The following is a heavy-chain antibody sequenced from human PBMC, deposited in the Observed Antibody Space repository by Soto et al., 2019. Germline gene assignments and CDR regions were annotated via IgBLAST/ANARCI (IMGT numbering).Heavy chain of an antibody. V-gene: IGHV1-2*02. CDR3: ATTGGYCSSTSCSPFDY. CDR2: INPNSGGT. D-gene: IGHD2-2*03. CDR1: GYTFTGYY. Sequence: AASVKVSCKASGYTFTGYYMHWVRQAPGQGLEWMGWINPNSGGTNYAQKFQGRVTMTRDTSISTAYMELSRLRSDDTAVYYCATTGGYCSSTSCSPFDYWGQGTLVTVSS. J-gene: IGHJ4*02.